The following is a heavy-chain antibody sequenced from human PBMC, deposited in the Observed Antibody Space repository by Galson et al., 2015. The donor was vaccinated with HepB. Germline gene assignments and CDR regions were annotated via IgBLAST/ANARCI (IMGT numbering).Heavy chain of an antibody. J-gene: IGHJ6*03. CDR2: ISSSSSTI. CDR1: GFTFSSYS. Sequence: SLRLSCAASGFTFSSYSMNWVRQAPGKGLEWVSYISSSSSTIYYADSVKGRFTISRDNAKNSLYLQMNSLRAEDTAVYYCARDRYYDISYYMDVWGKGTTVTVSS. V-gene: IGHV3-48*01. D-gene: IGHD3-9*01. CDR3: ARDRYYDISYYMDV.